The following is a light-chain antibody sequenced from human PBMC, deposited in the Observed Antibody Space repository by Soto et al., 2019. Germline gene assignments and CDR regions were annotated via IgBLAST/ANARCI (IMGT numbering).Light chain of an antibody. CDR1: SSDVGFYNY. J-gene: IGLJ3*02. Sequence: QSALTQPASVSGSPGQSITISCTGTSSDVGFYNYVSWYQQYPGKAPKLMIYEVSNRPSGVSNRFSGSKSGNTASLTISGLQPEEEADYYCSSYTTTTTWVFGGGTQLTVL. CDR2: EVS. CDR3: SSYTTTTTWV. V-gene: IGLV2-14*01.